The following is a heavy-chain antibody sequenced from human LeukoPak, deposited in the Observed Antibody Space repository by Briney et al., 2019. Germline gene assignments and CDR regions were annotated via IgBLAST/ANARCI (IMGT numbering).Heavy chain of an antibody. D-gene: IGHD3-22*01. J-gene: IGHJ3*02. CDR1: GFTFSRHS. CDR3: ARDSGRITMIVVVATSAFDI. CDR2: ISNDGSRQ. V-gene: IGHV3-30*03. Sequence: GGSLSLSCAPSGFTFSRHSMHWVRQAPGKGLEWVAIISNDGSRQYYARSVEGRFTISRANAKNSLYLQMNSLTAEDTACFSFARDSGRITMIVVVATSAFDIWGQRKMVTVSS.